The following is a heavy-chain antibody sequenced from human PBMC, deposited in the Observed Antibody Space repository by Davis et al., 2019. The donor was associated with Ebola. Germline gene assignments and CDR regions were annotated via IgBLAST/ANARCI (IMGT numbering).Heavy chain of an antibody. CDR2: IYHSGST. J-gene: IGHJ4*02. CDR3: ARDFVY. V-gene: IGHV4-30-2*01. CDR1: GGSISSGGYS. Sequence: MPSETLSLTCAVSGGSISSGGYSWSWIRQPPGKGLEWIGYIYHSGSTYYNPSLKSRVTISVDRSKNQFSLKLSSVTAADTAVYYCARDFVYWGQGILVTVSS.